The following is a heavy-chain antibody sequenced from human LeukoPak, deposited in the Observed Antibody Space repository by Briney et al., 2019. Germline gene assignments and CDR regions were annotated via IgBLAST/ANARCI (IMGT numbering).Heavy chain of an antibody. D-gene: IGHD2-21*01. CDR1: EFIFSNYA. V-gene: IGHV3-23*01. CDR3: ARHGDLGSYPDF. J-gene: IGHJ4*02. Sequence: SGGSLRLSFSVPEFIFSNYAVSWGRQAPGKGLEWVSAIVAVGAITYYADSVEGRFTVSRDTSKSTLYLQMSRPRVEDPAVYSCARHGDLGSYPDFWGQGTLVTVSS. CDR2: IVAVGAIT.